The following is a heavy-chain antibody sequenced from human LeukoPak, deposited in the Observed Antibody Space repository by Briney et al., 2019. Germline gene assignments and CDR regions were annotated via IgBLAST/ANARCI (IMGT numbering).Heavy chain of an antibody. CDR3: ARGSRSNYYGSGSYRYYFDY. CDR1: GGPISSGGYS. V-gene: IGHV4-30-2*01. D-gene: IGHD3-10*01. CDR2: IYHSGST. J-gene: IGHJ4*02. Sequence: SQTLSLTCAVSGGPISSGGYSWSWIRQPPGKGLEWIGYIYHSGSTYYNPSLKSRVTISVDRSKNQFSLKLSSVTAADTAVYYCARGSRSNYYGSGSYRYYFDYWGQGTLVTVSS.